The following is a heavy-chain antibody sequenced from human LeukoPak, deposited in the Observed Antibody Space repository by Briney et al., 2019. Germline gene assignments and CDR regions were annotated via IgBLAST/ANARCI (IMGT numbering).Heavy chain of an antibody. Sequence: RGSLRLSCAASGFTFSDHYIDSVRQAPGKGLERVGRTRSKANCYTTDYAASVPGRVTVSRDASMCVVYLQMNRLKTEDAAVYFCARASIWIGVRTYGLDVWGQGTTDSVSS. J-gene: IGHJ6*02. CDR2: TRSKANCYTT. V-gene: IGHV3-72*01. D-gene: IGHD3-10*01. CDR3: ARASIWIGVRTYGLDV. CDR1: GFTFSDHY.